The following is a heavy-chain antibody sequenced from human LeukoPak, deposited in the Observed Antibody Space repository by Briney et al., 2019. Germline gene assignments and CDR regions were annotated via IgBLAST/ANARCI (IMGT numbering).Heavy chain of an antibody. CDR3: AREQGSVDY. Sequence: SETLSLTCAVSGGSISGRGYYWSWIRQPAGKGLEWIGRIYTSGSTNYNPSLKSRVTMSVDTSKNQFSLKLSSVTAADTAVYYCAREQGSVDYWGQGTLVTVSS. V-gene: IGHV4-61*02. CDR1: GGSISGRGYY. J-gene: IGHJ4*02. CDR2: IYTSGST.